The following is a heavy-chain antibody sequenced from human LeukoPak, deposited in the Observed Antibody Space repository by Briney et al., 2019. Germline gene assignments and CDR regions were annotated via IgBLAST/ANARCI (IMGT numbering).Heavy chain of an antibody. Sequence: PSETLSLTCTVSGGSISSGSYYWSWIRQPAGKGLEWIGRIYTSGSTNYNPSLKSRVTMSVDTSKNQFSLKLSSVTAADTAVYYCARDYLLWFGELLALDPWGQGTLVTVSS. CDR2: IYTSGST. J-gene: IGHJ5*02. CDR1: GGSISSGSYY. CDR3: ARDYLLWFGELLALDP. D-gene: IGHD3-10*01. V-gene: IGHV4-61*02.